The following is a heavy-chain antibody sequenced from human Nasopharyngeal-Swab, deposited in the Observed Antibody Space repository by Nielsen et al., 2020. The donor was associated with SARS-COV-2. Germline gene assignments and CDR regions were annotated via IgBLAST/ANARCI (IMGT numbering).Heavy chain of an antibody. Sequence: GEFLKISCAGSGFTFSNYWMHWVRQAPGKGLVWVSRTNSDGSSTDYAAFVKGRFTISRDNAKNTLYLQMNSLRVEDTAMYYCARDSLDFYGSGSYPDYWGQGTLVTVSS. CDR1: GFTFSNYW. CDR3: ARDSLDFYGSGSYPDY. D-gene: IGHD3-10*01. J-gene: IGHJ4*02. V-gene: IGHV3-74*01. CDR2: TNSDGSST.